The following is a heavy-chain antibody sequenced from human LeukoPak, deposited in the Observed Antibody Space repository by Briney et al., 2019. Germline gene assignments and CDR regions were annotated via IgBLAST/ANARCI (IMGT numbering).Heavy chain of an antibody. CDR3: ARDQVARSGYGSTYYYYYYMDV. CDR1: GYTFTSYY. CDR2: INPSGGST. Sequence: ASVKVSCKASGYTFTSYYMHWVRQAPGQGLEWMGIINPSGGSTSYAQKFQGRVTMTRDMSTSTVYMELSSLRSEDTAVYYCARDQVARSGYGSTYYYYYYMDVWGKGTTVTVSS. V-gene: IGHV1-46*01. D-gene: IGHD5-12*01. J-gene: IGHJ6*03.